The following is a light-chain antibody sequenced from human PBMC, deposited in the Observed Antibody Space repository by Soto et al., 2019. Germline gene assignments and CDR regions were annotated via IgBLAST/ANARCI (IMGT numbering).Light chain of an antibody. CDR2: AAS. CDR3: QQSYSAPSIT. Sequence: DIQMTQSPSYLSASVGDTVTITCRASQRISGYLNWYQQKPGKAPKLLIYAASSLQSGVPSRFSGSGSGTDFTLTVTSLQPEDFATYYCQQSYSAPSITFGQGTRLEIK. J-gene: IGKJ5*01. V-gene: IGKV1-39*01. CDR1: QRISGY.